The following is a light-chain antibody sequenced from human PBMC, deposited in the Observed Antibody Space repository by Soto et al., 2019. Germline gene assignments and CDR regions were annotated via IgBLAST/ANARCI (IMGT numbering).Light chain of an antibody. CDR1: QSVGSNY. CDR3: HHYDSSPPYT. CDR2: AAS. Sequence: VLSQSPCTLSLSPGGRATLSCRAIQSVGSNYLAWYQQKPGQAPRLLIYAASSRATGIPDRFIGSGSGTDFTLTISRLEPDDSAVYYCHHYDSSPPYTFGQGTRLEIK. J-gene: IGKJ5*01. V-gene: IGKV3-20*01.